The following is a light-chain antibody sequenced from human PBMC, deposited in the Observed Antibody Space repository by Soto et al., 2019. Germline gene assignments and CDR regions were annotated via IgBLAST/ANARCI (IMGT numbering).Light chain of an antibody. CDR2: GAS. CDR1: QGISSY. Sequence: DIQLTQSPSFLSASVGDRVPITCRASQGISSYLAWYQQRPGKAPNLLMYGASTLQRGVPSRFSGSASGTTFTLTINNLQPEDFATYYCQQRNNFPRTFGQGTKVE. CDR3: QQRNNFPRT. V-gene: IGKV1-9*01. J-gene: IGKJ1*01.